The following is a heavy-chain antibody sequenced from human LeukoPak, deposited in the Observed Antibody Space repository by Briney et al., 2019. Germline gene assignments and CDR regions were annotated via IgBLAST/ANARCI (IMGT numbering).Heavy chain of an antibody. V-gene: IGHV1-2*02. J-gene: IGHJ4*02. CDR3: SRGPHWDPHFDF. Sequence: GASVKVSCKTSGYTFTNNAINWVRQAPGQGLEWMGWINPNRGGTNYAQRFQGRVIMTWDTSISTASMELSWLRSDDTAVYYCSRGPHWDPHFDFWGQGTLVTVSS. D-gene: IGHD7-27*01. CDR2: INPNRGGT. CDR1: GYTFTNNA.